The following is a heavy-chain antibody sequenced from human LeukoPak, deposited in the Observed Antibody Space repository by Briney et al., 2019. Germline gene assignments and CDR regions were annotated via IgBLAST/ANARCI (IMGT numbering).Heavy chain of an antibody. CDR3: ARVNLRFLEWSFDY. J-gene: IGHJ4*02. Sequence: PSETLSLTCTVSDGSISSSSYYWGWIRQPPGKGLEWIGSIYYSGNTYYNPSLKSRVTISVDTSMNQFSLKLSSVTAADTAVYYCARVNLRFLEWSFDYWGQGTLVTVSS. D-gene: IGHD3-3*01. CDR1: DGSISSSSYY. V-gene: IGHV4-39*01. CDR2: IYYSGNT.